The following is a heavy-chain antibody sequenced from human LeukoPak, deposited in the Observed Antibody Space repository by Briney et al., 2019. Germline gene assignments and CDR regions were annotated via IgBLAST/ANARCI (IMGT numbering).Heavy chain of an antibody. V-gene: IGHV3-11*01. CDR1: GFTFSDYY. J-gene: IGHJ4*02. CDR2: ISSDGRTI. D-gene: IGHD3-10*01. CDR3: AGGLSTVREKY. Sequence: GGSLRLSCAASGFTFSDYYMIWIRQAPGKGLEWVSFISSDGRTIYHADSVKGRFTISRDNAKNSLYLQMNSLRAEDTAVYYCAGGLSTVREKYWGQGTLVTVSS.